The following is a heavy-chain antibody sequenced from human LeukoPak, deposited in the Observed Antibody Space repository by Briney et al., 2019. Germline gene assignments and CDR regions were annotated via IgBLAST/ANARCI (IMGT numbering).Heavy chain of an antibody. V-gene: IGHV3-21*01. Sequence: GGSLRLSCAASGFTFSSYAMNWVRQAPGKGLEWVSSISSSSGYIFYADSVKGRFTISRDNSKNIVYLQMDSLRVDDTALYYCARGGYQPYYYMDVWGIGTTVTVSS. CDR1: GFTFSSYA. CDR2: ISSSSGYI. J-gene: IGHJ6*03. D-gene: IGHD2-2*01. CDR3: ARGGYQPYYYMDV.